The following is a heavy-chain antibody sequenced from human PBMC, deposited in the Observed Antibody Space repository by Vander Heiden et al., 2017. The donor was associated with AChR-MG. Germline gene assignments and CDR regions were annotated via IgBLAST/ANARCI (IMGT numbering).Heavy chain of an antibody. D-gene: IGHD2-21*01. CDR2: ISWNSGSI. Sequence: EVQLVESGGGLVQPGRSLRLSCAASGFTFDDYAMHWVRQAPGKGLEWVSGISWNSGSIGYADSVKGRFTISRDNAKNSLYLQMNSLRAEDTALYYCAKDIGIAAYCGGDCYFDLWGRGTLVTVSS. CDR1: GFTFDDYA. J-gene: IGHJ2*01. CDR3: AKDIGIAAYCGGDCYFDL. V-gene: IGHV3-9*01.